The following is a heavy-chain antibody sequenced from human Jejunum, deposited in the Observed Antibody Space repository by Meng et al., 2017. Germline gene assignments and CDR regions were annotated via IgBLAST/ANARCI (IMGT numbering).Heavy chain of an antibody. CDR2: VSHSGWT. CDR3: VRGNNYVWGMIP. CDR1: GGSLSGYF. V-gene: IGHV4-34*01. D-gene: IGHD3-16*01. Sequence: QVLLQQWGAGLLKPSETLSLTCAVYGGSLSGYFWSWIRQASGKGLEWIGEVSHSGWTKYNLSLKSRVTISLETSKNQFSLKMSSVTAADTAVYYCVRGNNYVWGMIPWGQGTLVTVSS. J-gene: IGHJ5*02.